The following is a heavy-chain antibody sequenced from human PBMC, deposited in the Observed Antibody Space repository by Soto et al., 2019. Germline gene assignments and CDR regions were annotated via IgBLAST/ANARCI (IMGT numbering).Heavy chain of an antibody. J-gene: IGHJ6*02. D-gene: IGHD2-15*01. V-gene: IGHV4-4*02. CDR3: ARGSLAPTFYGMDV. CDR2: IYQSGRT. Sequence: QLQLQESGPGLVKPSGTLSLTCAVSGDSISSSYWWSWVRQSPGKGLEWIGEIYQSGRTNSNPSLQSRVTIFLDKSKNQISLNVGSVTAADTAVYYCARGSLAPTFYGMDVWGQGTTVTVSS. CDR1: GDSISSSYW.